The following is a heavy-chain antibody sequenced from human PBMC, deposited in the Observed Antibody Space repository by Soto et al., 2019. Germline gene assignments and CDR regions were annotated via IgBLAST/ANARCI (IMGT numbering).Heavy chain of an antibody. J-gene: IGHJ6*02. Sequence: QVQLVQSGADVKKPGSSVKVPCKAYEGTFSSNTISWVRQAPGQGREWMGRIIPILGIANYAQKSQGRVTITADKCTSTAYMALSSLRSEDTAVYYCASGWARYSYGPYYYYGMDVWGQGTTVTVSS. V-gene: IGHV1-69*02. CDR1: EGTFSSNT. D-gene: IGHD5-18*01. CDR2: IIPILGIA. CDR3: ASGWARYSYGPYYYYGMDV.